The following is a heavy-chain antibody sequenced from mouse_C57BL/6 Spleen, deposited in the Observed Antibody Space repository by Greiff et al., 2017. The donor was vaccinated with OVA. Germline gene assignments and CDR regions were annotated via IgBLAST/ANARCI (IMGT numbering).Heavy chain of an antibody. CDR1: GFTFTDYY. V-gene: IGHV7-3*01. CDR2: IRNNAIGYTT. J-gene: IGHJ1*03. D-gene: IGHD2-12*01. CDR3: ARYDYYKYFDV. Sequence: VQLVESGGGLVQPGGSLSLSCASSGFTFTDYYLSWVRQPPGKALELLGFIRNNAIGYTTAYSASVKGRFTISRDNSQSILYLQMKALRAEDSATYYCARYDYYKYFDVWGTGTTVTVSS.